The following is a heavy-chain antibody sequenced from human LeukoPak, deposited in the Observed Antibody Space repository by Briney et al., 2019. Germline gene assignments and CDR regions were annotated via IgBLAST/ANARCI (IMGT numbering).Heavy chain of an antibody. D-gene: IGHD5-24*01. CDR2: INSDGSST. J-gene: IGHJ4*02. Sequence: GGSLRLSCAASGFPFSTYWMDWVRQVPGKGLVWVSRINSDGSSTSYADSVKGRFTISRDNGKNTLSLQVNSLRVEDTAMYYCVRAGYRDAYNLWGQGTLVTVSS. CDR3: VRAGYRDAYNL. CDR1: GFPFSTYW. V-gene: IGHV3-74*01.